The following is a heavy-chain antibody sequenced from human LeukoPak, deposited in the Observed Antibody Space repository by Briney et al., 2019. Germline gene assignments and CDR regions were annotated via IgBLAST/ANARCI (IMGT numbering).Heavy chain of an antibody. CDR2: ISSSSSYI. CDR1: GFTFSSYS. CDR3: AREQLLKPNYGMDV. J-gene: IGHJ6*02. D-gene: IGHD2-2*01. V-gene: IGHV3-21*01. Sequence: GGSLRLSCAASGFTFSSYSMNWVRQAPGKGLEWVSSISSSSSYIYYTDSVKGRFTISRDNAKNSLYLQMNSLRAEDTAVYHCAREQLLKPNYGMDVWGQGTTVTVSS.